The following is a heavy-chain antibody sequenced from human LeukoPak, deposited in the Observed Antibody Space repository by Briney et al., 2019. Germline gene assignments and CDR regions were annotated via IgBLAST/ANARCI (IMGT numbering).Heavy chain of an antibody. V-gene: IGHV3-20*04. CDR2: INTNGGST. CDR3: AKVGRNYFDY. Sequence: GGSLRLSCAASGFTFDDYGMSWVRQGPGKGLEWVSGINTNGGSTGYADSVKGRFTISRDNAKNSLYLQMNSLRAEDTAVYYCAKVGRNYFDYWGQGTLVTVSS. D-gene: IGHD3-10*01. J-gene: IGHJ4*02. CDR1: GFTFDDYG.